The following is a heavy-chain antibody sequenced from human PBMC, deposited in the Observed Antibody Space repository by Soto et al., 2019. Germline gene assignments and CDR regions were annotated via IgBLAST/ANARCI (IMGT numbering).Heavy chain of an antibody. Sequence: SETLSLTCAVYGGSFSGYYWSWIRQPPGKGLEWIGEINHSGSTNYNPSLKSRVTISVDTSKNQFSLKLSSVTAADTAVYYCVAKGFLEWLGSQGKYYFDYWGQGTLVTVSS. CDR2: INHSGST. V-gene: IGHV4-34*01. J-gene: IGHJ4*02. D-gene: IGHD3-3*01. CDR3: VAKGFLEWLGSQGKYYFDY. CDR1: GGSFSGYY.